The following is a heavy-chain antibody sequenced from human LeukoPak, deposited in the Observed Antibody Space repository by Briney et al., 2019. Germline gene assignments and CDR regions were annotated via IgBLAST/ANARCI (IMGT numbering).Heavy chain of an antibody. D-gene: IGHD4-23*01. CDR2: INPSGGST. CDR1: GYTFTCYY. Sequence: ASVKVSCKASGYTFTCYYMHWVRQAPGQGLEWMGIINPSGGSTSYAQKFQGRVTMTRDTSTSTVYMELSSLRSEDTAVYYCARDSMVVTLDYWGQGTLVTVSS. CDR3: ARDSMVVTLDY. J-gene: IGHJ4*02. V-gene: IGHV1-46*01.